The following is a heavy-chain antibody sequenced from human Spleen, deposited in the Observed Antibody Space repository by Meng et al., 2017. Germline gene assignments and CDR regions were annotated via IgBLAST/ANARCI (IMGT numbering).Heavy chain of an antibody. V-gene: IGHV1-8*02. CDR2: VSPNRGTT. CDR3: ARPFYYDSSGLAFDI. J-gene: IGHJ3*02. Sequence: ASVKVSCKSSGYTFTAYYIHWVRQAPGQGLEWMGWVSPNRGTTGYAQKFQGRVTMTSSISISTAYMELSGLRSEDTAVYYCARPFYYDSSGLAFDIWGQGTMVTVSS. D-gene: IGHD3-22*01. CDR1: GYTFTAYY.